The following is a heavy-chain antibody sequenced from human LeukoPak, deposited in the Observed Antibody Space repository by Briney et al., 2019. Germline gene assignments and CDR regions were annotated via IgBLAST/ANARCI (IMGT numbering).Heavy chain of an antibody. CDR3: ARDKEEGLLWFGESPFDY. CDR2: ISAYNGNT. CDR1: GYTFTSYG. Sequence: ASVKVSCKASGYTFTSYGISWVRQAPGQGLEWMGWISAYNGNTNYAQKLQGRVTITTDTSTSTAYMELRSLRSDDTAVYYCARDKEEGLLWFGESPFDYWGQGTLVTVSS. D-gene: IGHD3-10*01. V-gene: IGHV1-18*01. J-gene: IGHJ4*02.